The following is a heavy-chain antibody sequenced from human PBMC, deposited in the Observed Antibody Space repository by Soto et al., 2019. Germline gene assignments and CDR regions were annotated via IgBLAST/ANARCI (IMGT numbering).Heavy chain of an antibody. CDR2: ISGSGVST. Sequence: PGGSLRLSCAASGFTFSIYAMAWVRQAPGKGLEWVSAISGSGVSTYYADSVKGRFTISRDNSKNTLFLQMNSLRAGDTAVYYCANYGPDDSDYYFDYWGQGTLVTVSS. J-gene: IGHJ4*02. D-gene: IGHD3-22*01. V-gene: IGHV3-23*01. CDR1: GFTFSIYA. CDR3: ANYGPDDSDYYFDY.